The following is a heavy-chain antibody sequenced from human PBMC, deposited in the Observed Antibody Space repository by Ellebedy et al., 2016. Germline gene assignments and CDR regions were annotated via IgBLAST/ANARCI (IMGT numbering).Heavy chain of an antibody. J-gene: IGHJ6*02. V-gene: IGHV2-5*02. CDR2: IYWDDDK. CDR1: GFSLTATGVG. CDR3: AHTSYFYFGFDV. Sequence: SGPTLVXPTHTLTLACNFSGFSLTATGVGVVWIRQPPGKPLEWLALIYWDDDKRYSPSLQSRITLTKDTSKNQVVLTLTDMNPEDTGTYYCAHTSYFYFGFDVWGQGTTVTVSS.